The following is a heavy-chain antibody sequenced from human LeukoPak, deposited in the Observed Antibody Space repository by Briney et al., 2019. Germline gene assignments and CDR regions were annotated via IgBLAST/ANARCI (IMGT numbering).Heavy chain of an antibody. CDR1: GFTFSSYA. D-gene: IGHD2-2*01. Sequence: PGGSLRLSCAASGFTFSSYAMSWVRQAPGKGLEWVSSISSSSSYIYYADSVKGRFTISRDNAKNSLYLQMNSLRAEDTAVYYCARELHDCSSTSCYRLRFDPWGQGTLVTVSS. V-gene: IGHV3-21*01. CDR3: ARELHDCSSTSCYRLRFDP. CDR2: ISSSSSYI. J-gene: IGHJ5*02.